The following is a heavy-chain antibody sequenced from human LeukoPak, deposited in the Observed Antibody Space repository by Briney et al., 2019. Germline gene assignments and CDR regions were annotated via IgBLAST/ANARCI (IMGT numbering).Heavy chain of an antibody. Sequence: PGGSLRLSCAASGFTFSSYSMNWVRQAPGKGLEWVSYISSSSSTIYYADSVKGRFTISRDNAKNSLYLQMNSLRAEDTAVYYCARDLVPAAISGDWFDPWGQGTLVTVSS. CDR1: GFTFSSYS. V-gene: IGHV3-48*04. D-gene: IGHD2-2*01. CDR2: ISSSSSTI. CDR3: ARDLVPAAISGDWFDP. J-gene: IGHJ5*02.